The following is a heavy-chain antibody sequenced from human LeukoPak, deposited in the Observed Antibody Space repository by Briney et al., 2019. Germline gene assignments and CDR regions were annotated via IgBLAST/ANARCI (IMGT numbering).Heavy chain of an antibody. D-gene: IGHD3-22*01. Sequence: GSSMKVSCKASGGTFSSYTISWVRQAPGQGLEWMGRIIPILGIANYAQKFQGRVTITADKSTSTAYMELSSLRSEDTAVYYCARGSSGSDYYYYGMDVWGQGTTVTVSS. CDR2: IIPILGIA. J-gene: IGHJ6*02. CDR1: GGTFSSYT. V-gene: IGHV1-69*02. CDR3: ARGSSGSDYYYYGMDV.